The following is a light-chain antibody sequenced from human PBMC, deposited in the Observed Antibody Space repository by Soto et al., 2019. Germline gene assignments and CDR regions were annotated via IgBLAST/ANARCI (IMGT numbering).Light chain of an antibody. V-gene: IGKV1-6*01. J-gene: IGKJ1*01. CDR3: LQDYNYPWT. CDR1: QGIRND. CDR2: AAS. Sequence: AIQMTQSPSSLSASVGDRVTITCRASQGIRNDLGWYQQKPGKAPELLIFAASNLHGGVPSRFSGSGSGTDFTLTISSLQPEDFATYYCLQDYNYPWTFGQGTKVEIE.